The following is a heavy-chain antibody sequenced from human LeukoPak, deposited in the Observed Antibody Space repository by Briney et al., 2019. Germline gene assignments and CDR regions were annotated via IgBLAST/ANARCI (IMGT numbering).Heavy chain of an antibody. V-gene: IGHV3-74*01. Sequence: GGSLRLSCAASGLTFSNYWMHWVRHAPEKGLVWVSRIHSDGSSTIYADSVKGRSTMSRDHAKNTLFLQINICIAEDTAMYYSARWSRSFGTMATGLRGLQTSMAFDPWGKGTLVTVSS. CDR3: ARWSRSFGTMATGLRGLQTSMAFDP. CDR1: GLTFSNYW. D-gene: IGHD5-24*01. J-gene: IGHJ5*02. CDR2: IHSDGSST.